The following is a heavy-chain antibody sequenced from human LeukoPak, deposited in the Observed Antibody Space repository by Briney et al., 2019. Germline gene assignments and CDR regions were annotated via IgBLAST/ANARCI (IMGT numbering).Heavy chain of an antibody. Sequence: PGGSLRLSCAASGFTFSNYAMKWVRQAPGRGLEWVSAISGSGGSTYYADSVKGRFTISRDNSKNTLYLQMNSLRAEDTAVYYCAKDLAGSGSYSFDYWGQGTLVTVSS. J-gene: IGHJ4*02. V-gene: IGHV3-23*01. CDR3: AKDLAGSGSYSFDY. CDR2: ISGSGGST. D-gene: IGHD1-26*01. CDR1: GFTFSNYA.